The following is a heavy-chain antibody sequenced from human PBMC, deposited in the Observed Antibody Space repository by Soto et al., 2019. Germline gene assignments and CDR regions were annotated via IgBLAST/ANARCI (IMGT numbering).Heavy chain of an antibody. J-gene: IGHJ4*02. V-gene: IGHV3-9*01. CDR2: ISWNSGSI. Sequence: EVQLVESGGGLVQPGRSLRLSCAASGFTFDDYAMHWVRQAPGKGLEWVSGISWNSGSIGYEDSVKGRFTISRDNAKNSLYLQMNSLRAEDTALYYCAKDMYYGDSSYYFDYWGQGTLVTVSS. D-gene: IGHD4-17*01. CDR1: GFTFDDYA. CDR3: AKDMYYGDSSYYFDY.